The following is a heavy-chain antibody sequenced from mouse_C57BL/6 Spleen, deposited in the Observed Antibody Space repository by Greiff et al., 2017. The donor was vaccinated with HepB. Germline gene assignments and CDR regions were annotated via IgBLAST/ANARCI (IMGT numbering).Heavy chain of an antibody. J-gene: IGHJ4*01. CDR2: IDPETGGT. V-gene: IGHV1-15*01. D-gene: IGHD1-1*01. CDR1: GYTFTDYE. Sequence: QVQLKESGAELVRPGASVTLSCKASGYTFTDYEMHWVKQTPVHGLEWIGAIDPETGGTAYNQKFKGKAILTADKSSSTAYMELRSLTSEDSAVYYCTRRGYGAMDYWGQGTSVTVSS. CDR3: TRRGYGAMDY.